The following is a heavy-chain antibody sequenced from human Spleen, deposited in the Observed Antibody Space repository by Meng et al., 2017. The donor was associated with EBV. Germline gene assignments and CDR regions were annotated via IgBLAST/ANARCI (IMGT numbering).Heavy chain of an antibody. CDR1: GDSISSFYY. CDR2: VHYTGST. V-gene: IGHV4-39*01. D-gene: IGHD6-19*01. Sequence: QRPRRGSGPGKVKPSETLSLTCTVSGDSISSFYYWGWIRQHPGRGLEWIGSVHYTGSTYYSPSLKSRVTVSVDPSKNQFSLRLTSVTAADTAVYYCARPFPSWQSPRLDPFGAWGQGTLVTVSS. CDR3: ARPFPSWQSPRLDPFGA. J-gene: IGHJ5*02.